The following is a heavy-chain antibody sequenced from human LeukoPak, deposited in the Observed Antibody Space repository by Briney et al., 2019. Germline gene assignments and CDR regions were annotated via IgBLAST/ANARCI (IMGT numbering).Heavy chain of an antibody. Sequence: SVKASCKASGGTFSSYAISWVRQAPGQGLEWMGRIIPILGIANYAQKFQGRVTITADKSTSTAYMELSSLRSEDTAVYYCASGKQQLAKYYYYYGMDVWGQGTTVTVSS. V-gene: IGHV1-69*04. CDR2: IIPILGIA. D-gene: IGHD6-13*01. CDR1: GGTFSSYA. J-gene: IGHJ6*02. CDR3: ASGKQQLAKYYYYYGMDV.